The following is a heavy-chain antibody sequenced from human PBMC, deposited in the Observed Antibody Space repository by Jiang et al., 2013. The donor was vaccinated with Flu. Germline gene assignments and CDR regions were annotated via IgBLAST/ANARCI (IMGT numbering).Heavy chain of an antibody. D-gene: IGHD3-10*01. CDR1: GGSISGYH. Sequence: TLSLTCIVSGGSISGYHWGWIRQPPGKGLEWIGHIYYSGSTNYNSSLKSRVTMSVDTSKNQFSLKLSSVTAADTAVYYCARAYSGKGSISLSRGNNNRYGMDVWGQGTTVTVSS. CDR2: IYYSGST. V-gene: IGHV4-59*01. J-gene: IGHJ6*02. CDR3: ARAYSGKGSISLSRGNNNRYGMDV.